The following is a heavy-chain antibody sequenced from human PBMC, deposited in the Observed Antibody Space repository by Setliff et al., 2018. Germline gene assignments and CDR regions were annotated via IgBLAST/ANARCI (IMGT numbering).Heavy chain of an antibody. CDR2: IKQDGSEK. CDR3: ARVGQLWTQRYYYYGMDV. J-gene: IGHJ6*02. CDR1: GFTFSSYW. Sequence: PGGSLRLSCAASGFTFSSYWMSWVRQAPGKGLEWVANIKQDGSEKYYVDSVKGRFTISRDNAKNSLYLQMNSLRAEDTAVYYCARVGQLWTQRYYYYGMDVWGQGTTVTVSS. V-gene: IGHV3-7*01. D-gene: IGHD5-18*01.